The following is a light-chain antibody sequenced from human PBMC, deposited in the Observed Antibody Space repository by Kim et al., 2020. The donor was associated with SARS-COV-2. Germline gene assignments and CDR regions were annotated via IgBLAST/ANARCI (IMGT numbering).Light chain of an antibody. CDR3: QQYNKWPLT. V-gene: IGKV3-15*01. CDR1: QSVSSN. J-gene: IGKJ4*01. CDR2: GAS. Sequence: VSQGERAALSCRASQSVSSNLAWYQQKPGQAPRLLIYGASTRATGSPARFSGSGSGTEFTLTISSLQSEDFAVYYCQQYNKWPLTFGGGTKVDIK.